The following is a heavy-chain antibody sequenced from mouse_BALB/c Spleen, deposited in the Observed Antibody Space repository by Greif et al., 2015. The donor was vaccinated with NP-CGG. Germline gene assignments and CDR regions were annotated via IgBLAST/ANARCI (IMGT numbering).Heavy chain of an antibody. J-gene: IGHJ3*01. D-gene: IGHD3-3*01. CDR3: ARGTGSAY. CDR2: IYPGDGDT. V-gene: IGHV1-80*01. CDR1: GYAFSSYR. Sequence: QVQLKESGAELVRPGSSVKISCKASGYAFSSYRMNWVKQRPGQGLEWIGQIYPGDGDTNYNGKFKGKATLTADKSSSTAYMQLSSLTSEDSAVYFCARGTGSAYWGQGTLVTVPA.